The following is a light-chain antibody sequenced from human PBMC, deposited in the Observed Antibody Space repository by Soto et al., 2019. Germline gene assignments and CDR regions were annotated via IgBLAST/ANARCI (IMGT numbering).Light chain of an antibody. CDR2: EGT. CDR3: SSYAGSSARVV. Sequence: QSVLTQPASESGSPGQSITISCTRSSTDFENYNLVSWYQHCPDKAPKLIIYEGTKRPSEISDRFSGSESDTTASLIISGLQPEDEADYYCSSYAGSSARVVFGGGTKVTVL. V-gene: IGLV2-23*01. J-gene: IGLJ2*01. CDR1: STDFENYNL.